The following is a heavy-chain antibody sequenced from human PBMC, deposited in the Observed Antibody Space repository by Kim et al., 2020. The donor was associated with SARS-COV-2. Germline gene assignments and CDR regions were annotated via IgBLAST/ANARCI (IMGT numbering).Heavy chain of an antibody. Sequence: DSVKGRFTVYRDNSQNTLFLQMNSLRRDDTAVYYCARGKSSTWFGSWVFDYWGQGALVTVSS. D-gene: IGHD3-10*01. CDR3: ARGKSSTWFGSWVFDY. V-gene: IGHV3-30*01. J-gene: IGHJ4*02.